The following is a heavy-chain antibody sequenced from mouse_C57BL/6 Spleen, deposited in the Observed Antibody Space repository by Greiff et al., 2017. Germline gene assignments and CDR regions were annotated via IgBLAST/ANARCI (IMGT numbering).Heavy chain of an antibody. Sequence: VQLQQPGAELVKPGASVKLSCKASGYTFTSYWMHWVKQRPGQGLEWIGMIHPNSGSTNYNEKFKSKATLTVDKSSSTAYMQLSSLTSEDSSVYYGVRYDYDGFAYWGQGTLVTVSA. D-gene: IGHD2-4*01. J-gene: IGHJ3*01. CDR2: IHPNSGST. CDR1: GYTFTSYW. CDR3: VRYDYDGFAY. V-gene: IGHV1-64*01.